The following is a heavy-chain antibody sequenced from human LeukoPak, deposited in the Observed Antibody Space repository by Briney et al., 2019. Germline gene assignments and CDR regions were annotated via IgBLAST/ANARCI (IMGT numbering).Heavy chain of an antibody. J-gene: IGHJ3*02. Sequence: PGGSLRLSCAASGFTFSIYAMSWVRQAPGKGLDWVSAITGSSSHTYYADSMKGRFTISRDNSKNTLYLQMNSLRAEDTAVYYCARRPNAFDIWGQGTMVTVSS. CDR3: ARRPNAFDI. CDR1: GFTFSIYA. V-gene: IGHV3-23*01. CDR2: ITGSSSHT.